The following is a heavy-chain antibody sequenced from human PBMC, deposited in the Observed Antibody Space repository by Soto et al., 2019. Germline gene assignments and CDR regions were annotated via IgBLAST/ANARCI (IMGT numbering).Heavy chain of an antibody. D-gene: IGHD4-17*01. Sequence: QAQLVESGGGVVQPGRSLRLSCAASGFTFRNYALHWVRQAPGKGLEWVAVISFDGNKKYYADSVKGRFTISRDNFKSTLYLQMTNLRVEDAALYFCAREDDYGDRYFNYGLDVWGQGTTVTVSS. CDR1: GFTFRNYA. J-gene: IGHJ6*02. V-gene: IGHV3-30*04. CDR3: AREDDYGDRYFNYGLDV. CDR2: ISFDGNKK.